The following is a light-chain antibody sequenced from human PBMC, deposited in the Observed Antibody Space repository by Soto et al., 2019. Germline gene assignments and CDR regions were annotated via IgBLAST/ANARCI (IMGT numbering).Light chain of an antibody. Sequence: EIVLTQYPDTLSLSPGERATLSCRASQSVSSSSLAWYQQKPGQAPRLLIYGASSRATGIPDRFSGSGSGTDFTLTISRLEPADFAVYYCQQYGSSPLTFGGGTKVDIK. CDR1: QSVSSSS. V-gene: IGKV3-20*01. CDR2: GAS. CDR3: QQYGSSPLT. J-gene: IGKJ4*01.